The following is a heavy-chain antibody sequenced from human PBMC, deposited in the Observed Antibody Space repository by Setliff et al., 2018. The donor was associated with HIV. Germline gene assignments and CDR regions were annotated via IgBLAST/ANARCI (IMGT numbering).Heavy chain of an antibody. Sequence: ASVKVSCKASGYTFSDYYIHWVRQAPGQGFEWMGRINPNTGGTKFAQKFQGSVTMTRDTSISTAYMELRRLRSDDTAVYYCSSQFGAYDSSGYEHDAFNIWGQGTMVTVSS. V-gene: IGHV1-2*06. CDR2: INPNTGGT. CDR3: SSQFGAYDSSGYEHDAFNI. D-gene: IGHD3-22*01. CDR1: GYTFSDYY. J-gene: IGHJ3*02.